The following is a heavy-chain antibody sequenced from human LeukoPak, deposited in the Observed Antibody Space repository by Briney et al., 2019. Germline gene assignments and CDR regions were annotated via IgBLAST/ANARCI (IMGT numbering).Heavy chain of an antibody. D-gene: IGHD3-10*01. Sequence: GGSLRLSCGASGFTFSSYWMHWVRHAPGKGLVWVSRINNDGSSTSYADSVQGRFTISRDNAKNTLDLQMNSLRAEDTALYYCARVARGDYYYYYMDVWGKGTTVTVSS. V-gene: IGHV3-74*01. CDR3: ARVARGDYYYYYMDV. J-gene: IGHJ6*03. CDR2: INNDGSST. CDR1: GFTFSSYW.